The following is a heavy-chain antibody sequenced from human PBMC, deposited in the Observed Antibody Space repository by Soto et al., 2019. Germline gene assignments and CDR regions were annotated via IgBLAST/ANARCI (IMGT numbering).Heavy chain of an antibody. D-gene: IGHD3-9*01. Sequence: GGSLRLSCAASGFTFSSYSMNWVRQAPGKGLEWVSSISSSSSYIYYADSVKGRFTISRDNAKNSLYLQMNSLRAEDTAVYYCARNVLRYFDHPWYFDYWGQGTLVTVSS. V-gene: IGHV3-21*01. CDR1: GFTFSSYS. J-gene: IGHJ4*02. CDR3: ARNVLRYFDHPWYFDY. CDR2: ISSSSSYI.